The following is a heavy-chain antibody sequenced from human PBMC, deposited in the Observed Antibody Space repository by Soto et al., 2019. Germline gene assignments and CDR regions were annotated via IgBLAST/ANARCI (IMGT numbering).Heavy chain of an antibody. CDR3: ARALLSHSYDSGGYDSYFHAMDV. J-gene: IGHJ6*02. CDR1: GGTFSSLD. Sequence: QVQLVQSGAEVKKPGSSVKVSCKASGGTFSSLDINWVRQAPGQGLEWMGGIIPISETTNYAQIFQGRVSIVADKSTSTACMELSRLRSEDTAVYYCARALLSHSYDSGGYDSYFHAMDVWGQGTPVTVSS. D-gene: IGHD3-22*01. CDR2: IIPISETT. V-gene: IGHV1-69*06.